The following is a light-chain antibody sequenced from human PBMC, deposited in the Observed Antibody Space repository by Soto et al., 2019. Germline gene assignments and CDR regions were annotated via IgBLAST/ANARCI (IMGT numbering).Light chain of an antibody. CDR3: QQYDSLPIT. J-gene: IGKJ5*01. CDR2: DAS. V-gene: IGKV1-33*01. Sequence: DIPLTQSPSSLPASLGDRVTITCQASQDISNYLNWYQQKPGKAPELLINDASNLEMGVPSRFSGVGSGTDFTFTISSLQPEDIATYFCQQYDSLPITFGQGTRLEIK. CDR1: QDISNY.